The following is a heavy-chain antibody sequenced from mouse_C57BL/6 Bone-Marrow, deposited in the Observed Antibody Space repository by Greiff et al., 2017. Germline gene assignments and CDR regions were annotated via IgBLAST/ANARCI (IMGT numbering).Heavy chain of an antibody. Sequence: EVKLMESGGGLVKPGGSLKLSCAASGFTFSDYGMHWVRQAPEQGLEWVAYISSGSSSIYYDDTVKGRFTMSRDNAKNTLFLQMTSLRSESSAMYYCARRLVFDSWGQGTTLTVSS. CDR1: GFTFSDYG. CDR2: ISSGSSSI. V-gene: IGHV5-17*01. J-gene: IGHJ2*01. D-gene: IGHD2-2*01. CDR3: ARRLVFDS.